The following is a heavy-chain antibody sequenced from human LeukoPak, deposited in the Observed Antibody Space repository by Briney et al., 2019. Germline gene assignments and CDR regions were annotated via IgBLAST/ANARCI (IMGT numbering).Heavy chain of an antibody. Sequence: PSETLSLTCTVSGGSISSSVYYWGWIRQPPGKGLEWIGSIYNSGSTYYNPSLRRRVTISVDTSKNQFSLKLSSVTAADTAVYYCARCRLWFFADYWGQGTLVTVSS. CDR3: ARCRLWFFADY. J-gene: IGHJ4*02. D-gene: IGHD5-18*01. CDR2: IYNSGST. V-gene: IGHV4-39*01. CDR1: GGSISSSVYY.